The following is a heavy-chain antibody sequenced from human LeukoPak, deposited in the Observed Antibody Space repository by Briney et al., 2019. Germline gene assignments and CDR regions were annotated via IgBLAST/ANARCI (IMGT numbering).Heavy chain of an antibody. CDR2: ISVGGSRT. CDR3: ARDSGNHYDQLDC. D-gene: IGHD1-26*01. Sequence: GGSLRLSCAASGITFSYYSLNWVRQAPGKGLEWVSYISVGGSRTSYADSVQGRFIMSRNDAKNSVYLQMNSLRDEDTAVYYCARDSGNHYDQLDCWGQGTLVTVSS. V-gene: IGHV3-48*02. CDR1: GITFSYYS. J-gene: IGHJ4*02.